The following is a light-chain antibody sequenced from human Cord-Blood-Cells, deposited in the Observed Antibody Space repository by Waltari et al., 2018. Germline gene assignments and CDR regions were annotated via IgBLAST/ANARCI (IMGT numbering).Light chain of an antibody. CDR1: SSDVGGYNY. V-gene: IGLV2-14*03. J-gene: IGLJ3*02. Sequence: QSALTQPASVSGSPGQSITISCTGTSSDVGGYNYVSWYQQHPGKAPNLMIYDVSNRPSGFSTRFSGSKSGNTASLTISGLQAEDEADYYCSSYTSSSTLVFGGGTKLTVL. CDR2: DVS. CDR3: SSYTSSSTLV.